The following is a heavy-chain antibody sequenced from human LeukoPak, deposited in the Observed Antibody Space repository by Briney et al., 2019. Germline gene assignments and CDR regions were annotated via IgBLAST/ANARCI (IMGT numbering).Heavy chain of an antibody. Sequence: GGSLRLSCTASGFTFGDYAMSWVRQAPGKGQEWVGFIRSKAYGGTTEYAASVKGRFTISRDDSKSIAYLQMNSLKTEDTAVYYCTRGVEYSSSWYARGAAHYFDYWGQGTLVTVSS. CDR1: GFTFGDYA. V-gene: IGHV3-49*04. D-gene: IGHD6-13*01. J-gene: IGHJ4*02. CDR2: IRSKAYGGTT. CDR3: TRGVEYSSSWYARGAAHYFDY.